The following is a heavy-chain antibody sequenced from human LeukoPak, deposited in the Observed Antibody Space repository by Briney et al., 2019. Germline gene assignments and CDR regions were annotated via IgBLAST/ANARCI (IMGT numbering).Heavy chain of an antibody. CDR2: IYTSGST. Sequence: SQTLSLTCTVSGGSISSGSYYWSWIRQPAGKGLEWIGRIYTSGSTNYNPSLKSRVTISVDTSKNQFSLKLSSVTAADTAVYYCARVGCSSTSCYENWFDPWGQGTLVTVSS. CDR3: ARVGCSSTSCYENWFDP. D-gene: IGHD2-2*01. CDR1: GGSISSGSYY. V-gene: IGHV4-61*02. J-gene: IGHJ5*02.